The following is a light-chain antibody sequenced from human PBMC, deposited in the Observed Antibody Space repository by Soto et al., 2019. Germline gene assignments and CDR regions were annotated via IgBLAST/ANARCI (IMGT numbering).Light chain of an antibody. J-gene: IGLJ1*01. V-gene: IGLV2-14*01. Sequence: QSALTQPASVSGSPGQSITISCTGTSSDVGGYNYVSWYQQHPGNAPKLMIYEVSNRPSGVSNRFSGSKSGNTASLTISGLLAEDEADYYCSSYTSISIDYVFGTGTKVTVL. CDR1: SSDVGGYNY. CDR2: EVS. CDR3: SSYTSISIDYV.